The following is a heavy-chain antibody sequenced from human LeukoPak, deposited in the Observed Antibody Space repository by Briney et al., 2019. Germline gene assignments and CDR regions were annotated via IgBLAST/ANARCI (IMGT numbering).Heavy chain of an antibody. CDR1: GYTLTSYG. CDR2: ISAYNGNT. V-gene: IGHV1-18*01. J-gene: IGHJ4*02. D-gene: IGHD3-10*01. Sequence: ASVKVSCKASGYTLTSYGISWVRQAPGQGLEWMGWISAYNGNTNYAQKLQGRVTMTTDTSTSTAYMELRSLRSDDTAVYYCARLLWFGELNPPDYWGQGTLVTVSS. CDR3: ARLLWFGELNPPDY.